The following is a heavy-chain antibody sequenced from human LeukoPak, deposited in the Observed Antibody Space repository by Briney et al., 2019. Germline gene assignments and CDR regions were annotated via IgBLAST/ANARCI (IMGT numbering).Heavy chain of an antibody. V-gene: IGHV1-58*02. D-gene: IGHD2-21*02. CDR1: GFTFTRSA. CDR2: IVVGSGKT. J-gene: IGHJ4*02. Sequence: TSVKVSCKASGFTFTRSAMQWVRQARGQRLEWIGWIVVGSGKTNSAQKFQERVTITRDMSTSTAYMELSSLRSEDTAVYYCAAYCGGDCPIDYWGQGTLVTV. CDR3: AAYCGGDCPIDY.